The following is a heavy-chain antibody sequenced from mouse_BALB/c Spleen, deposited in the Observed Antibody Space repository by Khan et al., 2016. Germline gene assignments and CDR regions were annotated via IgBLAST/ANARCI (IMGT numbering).Heavy chain of an antibody. CDR3: ARCHRYDEAMDY. CDR2: ISYSGST. D-gene: IGHD2-14*01. V-gene: IGHV3-2*02. CDR1: GYSITSDYA. Sequence: EVQLQESGPGLVKPSQSLSLTCTVTGYSITSDYAWNWIRQFPGNKLEWMGYISYSGSTSYNPSLKSRISITRETSKNQFFLQLNSVTTEDTATYYCARCHRYDEAMDYWGQGTSVTVSS. J-gene: IGHJ4*01.